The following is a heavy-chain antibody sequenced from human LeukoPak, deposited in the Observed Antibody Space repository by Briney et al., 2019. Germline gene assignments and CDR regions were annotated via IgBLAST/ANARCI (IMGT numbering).Heavy chain of an antibody. CDR1: GFTFSDYY. Sequence: GGSLRLSCAASGFTFSDYYMSWIRQAPGKGLEWVSAISGSGGSTYYADSVKGRFTISRDNSKNSLYLQMNSLRAEDTALYYCARESDYYDSSGYYYGPSFDYWGQGTLVTVSS. V-gene: IGHV3-23*01. J-gene: IGHJ4*02. CDR3: ARESDYYDSSGYYYGPSFDY. CDR2: ISGSGGST. D-gene: IGHD3-22*01.